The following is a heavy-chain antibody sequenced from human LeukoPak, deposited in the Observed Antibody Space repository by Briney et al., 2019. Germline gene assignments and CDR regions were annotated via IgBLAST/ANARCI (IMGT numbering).Heavy chain of an antibody. D-gene: IGHD2-15*01. Sequence: ASVKVSCKASGYTFTSYYMHWVRQAPGQGLERMGIINPSGGSTSYAQKFQGRVTMTRDTSTSTVYMELSSLRSDDTAVYYCARSLGGYCSGGSCRYFDYWGQGTLVTVSS. CDR3: ARSLGGYCSGGSCRYFDY. J-gene: IGHJ4*02. V-gene: IGHV1-46*01. CDR1: GYTFTSYY. CDR2: INPSGGST.